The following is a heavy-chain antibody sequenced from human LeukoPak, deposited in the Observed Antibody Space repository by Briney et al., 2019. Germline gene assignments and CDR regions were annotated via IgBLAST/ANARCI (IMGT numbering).Heavy chain of an antibody. CDR2: ISADGGST. Sequence: GGSLRLSCAASGFTFSNAWMSWVRQAPGKGLECVSTISADGGSTYYADSVKGRFTISRDNSKNTLYLQMNSLRAEDTAVYYCARDPTHTTTSMYSSSWYPGAYWGQGTLVTVSS. V-gene: IGHV3-23*01. CDR1: GFTFSNAW. CDR3: ARDPTHTTTSMYSSSWYPGAY. D-gene: IGHD6-13*01. J-gene: IGHJ4*02.